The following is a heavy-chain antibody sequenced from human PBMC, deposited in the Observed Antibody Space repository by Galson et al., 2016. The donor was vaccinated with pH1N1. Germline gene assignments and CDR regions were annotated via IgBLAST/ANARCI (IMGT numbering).Heavy chain of an antibody. Sequence: SVKVSCKASGYTFTNYDINWVRQATGQGLEWMGWMNPNSGNTGYAQKFQGRVTITRNTSISTAYMELSSLRSEDTALYYCARAGCVSGSCRTGIHYYMDVWGEGTTVTVTS. CDR3: ARAGCVSGSCRTGIHYYMDV. J-gene: IGHJ6*03. D-gene: IGHD2-15*01. CDR2: MNPNSGNT. CDR1: GYTFTNYD. V-gene: IGHV1-8*01.